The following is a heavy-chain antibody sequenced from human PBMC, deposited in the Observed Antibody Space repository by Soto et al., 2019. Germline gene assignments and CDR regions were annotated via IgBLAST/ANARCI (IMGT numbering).Heavy chain of an antibody. CDR2: TIDSGGSS. CDR1: GFTFSSHA. Sequence: EVQLLESGGGLVQPGGYLRLSCAASGFTFSSHAMSWVRQAPGKGLEWVSSTIDSGGSSYHADSVRGRFTISRDNYKNTLYLQMNSLRADDTAIYCCAKDKMEQWLVGGYYDYWGQGALVTVSS. D-gene: IGHD6-19*01. CDR3: AKDKMEQWLVGGYYDY. V-gene: IGHV3-23*01. J-gene: IGHJ4*02.